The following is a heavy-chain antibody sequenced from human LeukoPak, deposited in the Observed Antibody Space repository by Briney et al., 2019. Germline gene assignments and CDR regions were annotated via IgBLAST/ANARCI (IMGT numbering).Heavy chain of an antibody. CDR3: ARVQRGEYGDQDLTQDHPLDY. J-gene: IGHJ4*02. V-gene: IGHV4-4*07. CDR2: LYVNGSP. Sequence: ASETLSLTCTVSGDSISSAYWGWIRQSAGKGLEYIGRLYVNGSPNSNPSLKSRVTMSLDTSKNQFSLKLSSVTAADTAVYYCARVQRGEYGDQDLTQDHPLDYWGQGTLVTVSS. CDR1: GDSISSAY. D-gene: IGHD4-17*01.